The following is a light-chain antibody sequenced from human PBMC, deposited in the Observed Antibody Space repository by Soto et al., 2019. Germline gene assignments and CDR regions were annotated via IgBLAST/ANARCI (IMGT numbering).Light chain of an antibody. CDR2: GAS. CDR1: QSVSSSY. V-gene: IGKV3-20*01. J-gene: IGKJ4*01. Sequence: EIVLTQSRCTLSLSPGERATLSCRASQSVSSSYLAWYQQKPGQAPRLLIYGASSRATGIPDRFSGSGSGTDFTLTISRLEPEDFAVYYCQQYGSSAALTFGGGTKVEIK. CDR3: QQYGSSAALT.